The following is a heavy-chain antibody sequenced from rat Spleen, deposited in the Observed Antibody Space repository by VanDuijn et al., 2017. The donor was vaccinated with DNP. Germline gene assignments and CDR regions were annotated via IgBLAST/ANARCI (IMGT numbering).Heavy chain of an antibody. CDR1: GFTFSDYY. CDR2: IRYDGGYT. J-gene: IGHJ2*01. CDR3: ASWAPIAPLSTSNY. D-gene: IGHD1-2*01. Sequence: EVQLVESGGDLVQPGRSLKLFCAASGFTFSDYYMAWFRQAPRKGLEWVAYIRYDGGYTKYGDSVKGRFTISRDNAENTLYLQMNSLRSEDTATYYCASWAPIAPLSTSNYWGQGVMVTVSS. V-gene: IGHV5-22*01.